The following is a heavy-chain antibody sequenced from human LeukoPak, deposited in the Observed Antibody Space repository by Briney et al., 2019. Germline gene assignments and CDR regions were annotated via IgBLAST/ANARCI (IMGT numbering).Heavy chain of an antibody. V-gene: IGHV3-33*06. D-gene: IGHD1-14*01. Sequence: GRSLRLSCAASGFTFSNYGVHWVRQAPGKGLEWLAVIWYDGSNTNYADSVKGRFTISRDNSKNTLYMQMNSLRAEDTAVYYCAKGDTTDPFDPWGQGTLVTVSS. J-gene: IGHJ5*02. CDR2: IWYDGSNT. CDR3: AKGDTTDPFDP. CDR1: GFTFSNYG.